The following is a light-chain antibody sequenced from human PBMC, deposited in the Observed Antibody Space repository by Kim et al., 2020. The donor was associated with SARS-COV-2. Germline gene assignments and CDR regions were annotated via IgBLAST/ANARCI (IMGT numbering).Light chain of an antibody. Sequence: DIQLTQSPSFLSASVGDRVTITCRASRDISNSLAWYQQKPGKAPKVLIYGASILQSGVPSRFSGSVSGTEFTLTLTSLQPEDFATYYCQQLKTYPLIFGGGTKVDIK. J-gene: IGKJ4*01. V-gene: IGKV1-9*01. CDR3: QQLKTYPLI. CDR2: GAS. CDR1: RDISNS.